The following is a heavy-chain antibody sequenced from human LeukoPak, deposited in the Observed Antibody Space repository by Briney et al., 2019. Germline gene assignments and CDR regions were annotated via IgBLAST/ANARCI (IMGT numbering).Heavy chain of an antibody. CDR3: ARISLSGWVNDH. D-gene: IGHD6-19*01. J-gene: IGHJ4*02. V-gene: IGHV3-74*01. CDR1: GFTFSSHW. Sequence: GGSLRLSCAASGFTFSSHWMHWVRQGPGKGLVWVTRISSDGSSTSYADSVKGRFTISRDNAKNTLFLQMSSLRAEDTAIYYCARISLSGWVNDHWGQGTLVTVSS. CDR2: ISSDGSST.